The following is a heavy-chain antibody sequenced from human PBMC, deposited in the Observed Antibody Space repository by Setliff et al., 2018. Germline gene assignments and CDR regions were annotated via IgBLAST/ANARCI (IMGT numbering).Heavy chain of an antibody. J-gene: IGHJ4*02. CDR1: DDSFYSDYYF. Sequence: PSETLSLTCSVSDDSFYSDYYFWGWIRQPPGKGLEWIATISSSGATNYNSSLKSRVTLSRDVAKRQFALNLRSVTAVDTAVYYCAREGRWDYNYPIYWGQGILGTVPQ. CDR3: AREGRWDYNYPIY. CDR2: ISSSGAT. D-gene: IGHD5-12*01. V-gene: IGHV4-39*01.